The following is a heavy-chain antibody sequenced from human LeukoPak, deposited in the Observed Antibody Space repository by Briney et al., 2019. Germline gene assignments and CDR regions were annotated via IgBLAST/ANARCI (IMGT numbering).Heavy chain of an antibody. D-gene: IGHD5-24*01. CDR1: GGSISSSSYY. J-gene: IGHJ3*02. CDR3: ARDDRDGYNPGSWGAFDI. Sequence: SETLSLTCTVSGGSISSSSYYWGWICQPPGKGLEWIGSIYYSGSTYYNPSLKSRVTISVDTSKNQFSLKLSSVTAADTAVYYCARDDRDGYNPGSWGAFDIWGQGTMVTVSS. CDR2: IYYSGST. V-gene: IGHV4-39*07.